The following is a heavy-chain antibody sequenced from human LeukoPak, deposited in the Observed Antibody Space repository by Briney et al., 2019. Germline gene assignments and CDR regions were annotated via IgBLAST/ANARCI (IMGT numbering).Heavy chain of an antibody. V-gene: IGHV4-39*01. D-gene: IGHD3-22*01. J-gene: IGHJ4*02. CDR1: GDSISSYNYF. CDR3: ARASSGYYWDFDY. CDR2: IYYRGNT. Sequence: PSETLSLTCTVSGDSISSYNYFWGWLRQPPGKGLEWVGSIYYRGNTYYNPSLKSRVTLSADTSKNQFSLKVTSVTAADTAVYYCARASSGYYWDFDYWGQGALVTVSS.